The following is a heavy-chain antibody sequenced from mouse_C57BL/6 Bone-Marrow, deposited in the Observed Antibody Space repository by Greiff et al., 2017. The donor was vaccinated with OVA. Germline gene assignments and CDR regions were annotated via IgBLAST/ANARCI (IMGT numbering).Heavy chain of an antibody. CDR2: ISDGGSYT. CDR1: GFTFSSYA. D-gene: IGHD3-3*01. Sequence: DVKLVESGGGLVKPGGSLKLSCAASGFTFSSYAMSWVRQTPEKRLEWVATISDGGSYTYYPDNVKGRFTISRDNAKNTLYLQMSHLKSEDTAMYYCAREGLFPRDYWGRGTALTVSS. CDR3: AREGLFPRDY. J-gene: IGHJ2*01. V-gene: IGHV5-4*01.